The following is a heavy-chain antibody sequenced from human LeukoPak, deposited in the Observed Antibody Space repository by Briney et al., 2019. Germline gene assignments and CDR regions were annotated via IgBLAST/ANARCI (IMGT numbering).Heavy chain of an antibody. Sequence: SVKVSCKASGGTFSSYAISWVRQAPGQGLEWMGRIIPILGIANYAQKFQGRVTITADKSTSTAYMELSSLRSEDTAVYYCAESGIPGRWRSDYEDYWGQGTLVTVSS. J-gene: IGHJ4*02. V-gene: IGHV1-69*04. CDR3: AESGIPGRWRSDYEDY. D-gene: IGHD5-12*01. CDR2: IIPILGIA. CDR1: GGTFSSYA.